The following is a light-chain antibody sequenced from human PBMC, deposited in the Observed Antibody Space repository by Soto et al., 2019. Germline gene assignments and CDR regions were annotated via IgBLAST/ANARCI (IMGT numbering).Light chain of an antibody. CDR2: AAS. Sequence: DIQMTQSPSSLSASVGDRVTITCRASQSISSYLNWYQQKPGKAPKLLIYAASNLQSGVPSRFGGSGSGTDFTLTISSLQPEDFATYYCQQSYSTSWTFGQGTKVDIK. V-gene: IGKV1-39*01. CDR3: QQSYSTSWT. J-gene: IGKJ1*01. CDR1: QSISSY.